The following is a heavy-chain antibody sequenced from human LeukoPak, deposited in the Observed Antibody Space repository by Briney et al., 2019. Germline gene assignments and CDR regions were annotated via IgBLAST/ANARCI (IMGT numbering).Heavy chain of an antibody. J-gene: IGHJ6*03. CDR1: GGSISSSSYY. CDR2: IYYSGST. Sequence: PSETLSLTCTVSGGSISSSSYYWGWIRQPPGKGLEWIGSIYYSGSTNYNPSLKSRVTISVDTSKNQFSLKLSSVTAADTAVYYCARHVYRRVRGVIIISYYYMDVWGKGTTVTISS. D-gene: IGHD3-10*01. V-gene: IGHV4-39*01. CDR3: ARHVYRRVRGVIIISYYYMDV.